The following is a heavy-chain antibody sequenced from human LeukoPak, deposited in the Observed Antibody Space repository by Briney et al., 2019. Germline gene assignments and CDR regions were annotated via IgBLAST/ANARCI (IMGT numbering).Heavy chain of an antibody. CDR1: GFLFSSYS. CDR3: ARDGSGSPDY. Sequence: GGSLRPSCAAAGFLFSSYSMNWVRQAPGKGLEYVSAISDNGRQTFYTNSVKDRFTISRDNSKNTLYLQMGSLRAEDMAVYYCARDGSGSPDYWGQGTLVTVSS. J-gene: IGHJ4*02. CDR2: ISDNGRQT. D-gene: IGHD3-10*01. V-gene: IGHV3-64*01.